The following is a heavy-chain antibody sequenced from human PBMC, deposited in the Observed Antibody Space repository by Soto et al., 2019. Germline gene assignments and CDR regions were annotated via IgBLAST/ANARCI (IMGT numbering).Heavy chain of an antibody. D-gene: IGHD1-26*01. V-gene: IGHV1-18*01. CDR3: ARGEAHFDY. Sequence: QVQLVQSGVEVKKPGASVKVSCKASGYTFTNYGISWVRQAPGQGLEWMGWISTYDAKTNFSQKVQGRVTMTTDTSTSTVYMELTSLRSDDTAIYYSARGEAHFDYWGQGTLVTVSS. J-gene: IGHJ4*02. CDR1: GYTFTNYG. CDR2: ISTYDAKT.